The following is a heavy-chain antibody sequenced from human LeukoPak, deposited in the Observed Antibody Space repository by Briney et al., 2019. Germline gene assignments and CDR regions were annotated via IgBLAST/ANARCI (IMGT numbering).Heavy chain of an antibody. CDR2: IIPILGIA. CDR3: ARDPLYDSSGPLGY. CDR1: VGTFSSYA. V-gene: IGHV1-69*04. D-gene: IGHD3-22*01. Sequence: SVKVSCKASVGTFSSYAISWVRQAPGQGLEWMGRIIPILGIANYAQKFQGRVTITADKSTSTAYMELSSLRSEDTAVYYCARDPLYDSSGPLGYWGQGTLVTVSS. J-gene: IGHJ4*02.